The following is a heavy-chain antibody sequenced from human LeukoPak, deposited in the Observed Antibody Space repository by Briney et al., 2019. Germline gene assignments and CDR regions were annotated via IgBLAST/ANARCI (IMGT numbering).Heavy chain of an antibody. CDR2: ISGSSSTI. CDR3: ARDLDTGNYFFAY. Sequence: GGSLRLSCAASGFSFGSYGMNWVRQAPGKGLEWVSYISGSSSTIYYSDSVEGRFTISRDNARNSLYLQMSSLRAEDTAVYYCARDLDTGNYFFAYWGQGTLVIVSS. CDR1: GFSFGSYG. D-gene: IGHD5-18*01. J-gene: IGHJ4*02. V-gene: IGHV3-48*04.